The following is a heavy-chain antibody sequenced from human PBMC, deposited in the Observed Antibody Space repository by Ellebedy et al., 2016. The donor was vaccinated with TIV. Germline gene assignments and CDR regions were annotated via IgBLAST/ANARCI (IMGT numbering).Heavy chain of an antibody. CDR1: RYTLTELS. J-gene: IGHJ3*02. Sequence: ASVKVSXKVSRYTLTELSMHWVRQAPGKGLEWMGGFDPEDGETIYAQKFQGRVTMTEDTSTDTAYMELSSLRSEDTAVYYCATAYYGDFDAFDIWGQGTMVTVSS. CDR3: ATAYYGDFDAFDI. V-gene: IGHV1-24*01. D-gene: IGHD4-17*01. CDR2: FDPEDGET.